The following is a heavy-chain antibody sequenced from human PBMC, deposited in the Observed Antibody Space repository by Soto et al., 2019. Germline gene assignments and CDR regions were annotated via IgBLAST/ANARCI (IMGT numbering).Heavy chain of an antibody. J-gene: IGHJ4*02. D-gene: IGHD5-12*01. CDR2: IIPIFGTA. CDR1: GGTFSSYA. V-gene: IGHV1-69*01. Sequence: QVQLVQSGAEVKKPGSSVKVSCKASGGTFSSYAIRWVRQAPGQGLEWMGGIIPIFGTANYAQKFQGRVTITADESTSTAYMELSSLRSEDTAVYYCARDREPEMATTFFDYWGQGTLVTVSS. CDR3: ARDREPEMATTFFDY.